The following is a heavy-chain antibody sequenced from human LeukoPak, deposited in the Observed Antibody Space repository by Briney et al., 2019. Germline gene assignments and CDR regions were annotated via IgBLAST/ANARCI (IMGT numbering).Heavy chain of an antibody. J-gene: IGHJ6*03. Sequence: SETLSLTCTVSGGSISNDYWSWIRQPPGKGLECIGYIYYTGSTNYNPSLKSRVTISVDTSKNQFSLKLSSVTAADTAVYYCARHLYSNYGYYYNMDVWGKGTTVTVSS. CDR3: ARHLYSNYGYYYNMDV. CDR2: IYYTGST. V-gene: IGHV4-59*08. CDR1: GGSISNDY. D-gene: IGHD4-11*01.